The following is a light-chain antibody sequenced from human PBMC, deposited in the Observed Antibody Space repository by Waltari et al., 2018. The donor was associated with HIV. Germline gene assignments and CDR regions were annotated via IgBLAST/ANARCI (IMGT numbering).Light chain of an antibody. CDR3: ATWDDALSGPV. J-gene: IGLJ3*02. CDR2: SNK. Sequence: QSVLTQPPSASGTPGQRVLISCSGNRSNIGSNTVNWYQQFSGAAPTLLIYSNKPRPSAVPDRFSGSKSGSAASLAISGLKAEDEADYHCATWDDALSGPVFGAGTKLTV. V-gene: IGLV1-44*01. CDR1: RSNIGSNT.